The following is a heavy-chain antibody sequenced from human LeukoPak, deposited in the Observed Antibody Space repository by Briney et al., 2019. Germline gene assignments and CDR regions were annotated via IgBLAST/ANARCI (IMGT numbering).Heavy chain of an antibody. CDR1: GFTFSSYA. D-gene: IGHD5-24*01. J-gene: IGHJ2*01. Sequence: GGSLRLSCAASGFTFSSYAMNWVRQAPGKGLEWVSAISGSGVSTYYVDSVKGRFTISRDNSKNTLYLQMNSLRAEDTAVYYCAKDHMRDGYNYGYWYFDLWGRDTLVTVSS. CDR2: ISGSGVST. V-gene: IGHV3-23*01. CDR3: AKDHMRDGYNYGYWYFDL.